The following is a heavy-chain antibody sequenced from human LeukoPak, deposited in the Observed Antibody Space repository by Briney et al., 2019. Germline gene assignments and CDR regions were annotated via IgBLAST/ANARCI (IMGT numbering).Heavy chain of an antibody. Sequence: ASVKVSCKASGYTFTSYGITWVRQAPGQGLEWMGWISVYNGDTNYEQKVQGRATLTIETSTSTAYMKLRSLRSDDTAVYYCAGGGGGDSSGYAYWGQGTRVTVSS. CDR3: AGGGGGDSSGYAY. D-gene: IGHD3-22*01. CDR2: ISVYNGDT. J-gene: IGHJ4*02. CDR1: GYTFTSYG. V-gene: IGHV1-18*01.